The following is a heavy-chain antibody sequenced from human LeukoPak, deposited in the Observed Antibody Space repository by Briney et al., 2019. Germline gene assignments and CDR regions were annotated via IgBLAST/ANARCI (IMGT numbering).Heavy chain of an antibody. CDR2: IKSKSAGGTT. J-gene: IGHJ4*02. CDR3: VTPPD. V-gene: IGHV3-15*01. Sequence: GGSLRLSCEASGITISDAWMSWVRQAPGKGLEWVGRIKSKSAGGTTDHAAPVKGRFTISRDDSKNTLYLQMNSLTVEDTAVYYCVTPPDWGQGTLVTVSS. D-gene: IGHD5-18*01. CDR1: GITISDAW.